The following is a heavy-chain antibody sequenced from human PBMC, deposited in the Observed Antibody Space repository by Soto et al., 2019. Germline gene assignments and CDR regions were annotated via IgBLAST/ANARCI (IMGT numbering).Heavy chain of an antibody. D-gene: IGHD3-10*01. Sequence: QVQLVESGGGVVQPGRSLRLSCAASGFTFSSYAMHWVRQAPGKGLEWVAVISYDGSNKYYADSVKGRFTISRDNSKTTLYLQMNSLRAEDTAVYYCARDPMVRGVNNWGEDYYDGMDVWGQGTTVTVSS. CDR3: ARDPMVRGVNNWGEDYYDGMDV. CDR2: ISYDGSNK. V-gene: IGHV3-30-3*01. CDR1: GFTFSSYA. J-gene: IGHJ6*02.